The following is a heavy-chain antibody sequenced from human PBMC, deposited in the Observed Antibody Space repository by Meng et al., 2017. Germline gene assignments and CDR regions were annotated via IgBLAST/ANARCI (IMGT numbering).Heavy chain of an antibody. CDR3: SGHFDY. V-gene: IGHV3-15*01. Sequence: GESLKISCAASGFTFSNAWLTWVRQAPGKGLGWIGRMKSNVDGGTVDYAAAVKGRFFMSSDDSENTFYLQMNSLKTEDTAVYYCSGHFDYWGHGTLVTVSS. CDR2: MKSNVDGGTV. CDR1: GFTFSNAW. J-gene: IGHJ4*01.